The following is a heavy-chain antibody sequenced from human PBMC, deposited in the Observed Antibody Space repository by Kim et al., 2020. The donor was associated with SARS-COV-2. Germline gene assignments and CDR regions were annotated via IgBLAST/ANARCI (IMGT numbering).Heavy chain of an antibody. J-gene: IGHJ4*02. Sequence: YYADSVTGRFTISRDNAKNSLYLQMNSLRDEDTAVYYCARGMYSGLVKGYWGQGTLVTVSS. CDR3: ARGMYSGLVKGY. D-gene: IGHD6-19*01. V-gene: IGHV3-48*02.